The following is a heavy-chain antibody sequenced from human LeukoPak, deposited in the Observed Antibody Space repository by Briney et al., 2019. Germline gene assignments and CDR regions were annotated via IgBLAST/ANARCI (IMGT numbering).Heavy chain of an antibody. Sequence: PSETLSLTCTVSGGSISSHYWSWIRQPAGKGLEWIGRIYTSGSTNYNPSLKSRVTMSVDTSKNQFSLKLSSVTAADTAVYYCATNKGGYYYYYMDVWGKGTTVTVSS. V-gene: IGHV4-4*07. J-gene: IGHJ6*03. CDR1: GGSISSHY. CDR3: ATNKGGYYYYYMDV. D-gene: IGHD1/OR15-1a*01. CDR2: IYTSGST.